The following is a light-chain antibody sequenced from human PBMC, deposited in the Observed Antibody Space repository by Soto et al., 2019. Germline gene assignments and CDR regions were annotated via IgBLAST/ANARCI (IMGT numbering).Light chain of an antibody. Sequence: QSVLTQPASVSGSSGQSITISCTGTSSDVGGYNYVSWYQQHPGKAPKLMIYEVSNRPSGVSNRFSGSKSGNTASLTISGLQAEDEADYYCSSYTSSSTLVFGGGTQLTVL. CDR1: SSDVGGYNY. V-gene: IGLV2-14*01. J-gene: IGLJ7*01. CDR2: EVS. CDR3: SSYTSSSTLV.